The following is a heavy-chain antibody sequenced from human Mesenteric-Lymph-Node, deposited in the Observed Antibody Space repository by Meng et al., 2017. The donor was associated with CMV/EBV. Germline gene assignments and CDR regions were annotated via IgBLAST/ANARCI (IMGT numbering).Heavy chain of an antibody. Sequence: LSCGASGFTFSGSVMHWVRQASGKGLEWVGRVRSKANSYATAYTASVKGRFTISRDDSKNTAYLQMNSLKTEDTAVYYCAKGTDLDYWGQGTLVTVSS. CDR3: AKGTDLDY. V-gene: IGHV3-73*01. CDR2: VRSKANSYAT. J-gene: IGHJ4*02. CDR1: GFTFSGSV. D-gene: IGHD3-10*01.